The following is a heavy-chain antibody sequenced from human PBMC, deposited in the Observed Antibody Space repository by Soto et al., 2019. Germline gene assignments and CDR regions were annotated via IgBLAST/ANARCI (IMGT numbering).Heavy chain of an antibody. J-gene: IGHJ6*02. CDR2: ISAYNGNT. D-gene: IGHD3-3*01. CDR3: ARTRMGDFWSGYYTPYYYGMDV. Sequence: ASVKVSCKASGYTFTSYGISWVRQAPGQGLEWMGWISAYNGNTNYAQKLQGRVTMTTDTSTSTAYMELRSLRSDDTAVYYCARTRMGDFWSGYYTPYYYGMDVWGQGTTVSVFS. V-gene: IGHV1-18*04. CDR1: GYTFTSYG.